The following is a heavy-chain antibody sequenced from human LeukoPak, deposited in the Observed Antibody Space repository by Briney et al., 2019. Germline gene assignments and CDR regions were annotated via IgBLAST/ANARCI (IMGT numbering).Heavy chain of an antibody. D-gene: IGHD5-24*01. J-gene: IGHJ3*01. CDR3: ARRLVDSNDGYDV. CDR1: GYTFTGYY. V-gene: IGHV1-2*02. Sequence: ASVRVSCKASGYTFTGYYMHWVRQAPGQGLEWLGWINPNSAATSYAQIFQDRVTMTRDTSTSTAYMELSSLRSDDTAVYYCARRLVDSNDGYDVWGQGTVVTVSS. CDR2: INPNSAAT.